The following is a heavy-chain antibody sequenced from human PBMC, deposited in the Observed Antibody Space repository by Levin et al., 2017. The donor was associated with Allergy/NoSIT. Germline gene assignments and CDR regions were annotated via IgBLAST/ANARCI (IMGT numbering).Heavy chain of an antibody. D-gene: IGHD3-10*01. J-gene: IGHJ4*02. CDR3: ARRYGSGSYRYYFDY. CDR1: GSTFTSYG. Sequence: GGSLRLSCKASGSTFTSYGISWVRQAPGQGLEWMGWISAYNGNTNYAQKLQGRVTMTTDTSTSTAYMELRSLRSDDTAVYYCARRYGSGSYRYYFDYWGQGTLVTVSS. CDR2: ISAYNGNT. V-gene: IGHV1-18*01.